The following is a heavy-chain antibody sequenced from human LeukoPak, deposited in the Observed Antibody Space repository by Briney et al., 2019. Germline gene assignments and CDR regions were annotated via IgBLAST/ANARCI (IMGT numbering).Heavy chain of an antibody. D-gene: IGHD6-6*01. J-gene: IGHJ4*02. CDR1: GFTVSSNY. Sequence: GVSLRLSCAASGFTVSSNYMSWVRQAPGKGLEWVSVIYSGGSTYYADSVKGRFTISRHNSKNTLYLQMNSLRAEDTAVYYCARGGEYSSSWVRYYFDYWGQGTLVTVSS. CDR3: ARGGEYSSSWVRYYFDY. V-gene: IGHV3-53*04. CDR2: IYSGGST.